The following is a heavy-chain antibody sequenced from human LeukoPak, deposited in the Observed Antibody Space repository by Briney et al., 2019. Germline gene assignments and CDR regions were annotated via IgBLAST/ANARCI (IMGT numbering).Heavy chain of an antibody. Sequence: GGSLRLSCAASGFTVSSNYMSWVRQAPGKGLEWVSVIYSGGSTYYADSVKGRFTISRDNAKNSLYLQMNSLRVEDTAVYYCARELSGTTSYYFDYWGQGTLVTVSS. D-gene: IGHD1-7*01. CDR3: ARELSGTTSYYFDY. CDR2: IYSGGST. V-gene: IGHV3-66*01. CDR1: GFTVSSNY. J-gene: IGHJ4*02.